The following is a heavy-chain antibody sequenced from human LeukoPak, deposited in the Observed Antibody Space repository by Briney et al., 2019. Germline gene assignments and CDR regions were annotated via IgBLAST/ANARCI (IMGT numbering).Heavy chain of an antibody. J-gene: IGHJ4*02. D-gene: IGHD2-8*01. Sequence: PGGSLRLSCAASGFTFSGYGMHWVRQAPGKGLEWVAVISYDGRNKYYADSVKGRFTISRDNAKKSLYLQMNSLRAEDTAVYYCARDNGNKYYFDYWGQGTLVTVSS. V-gene: IGHV3-30*03. CDR2: ISYDGRNK. CDR1: GFTFSGYG. CDR3: ARDNGNKYYFDY.